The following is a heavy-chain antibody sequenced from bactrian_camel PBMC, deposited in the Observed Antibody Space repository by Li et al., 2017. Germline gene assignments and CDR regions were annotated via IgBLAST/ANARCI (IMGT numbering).Heavy chain of an antibody. CDR1: GYTYNRNC. D-gene: IGHD6*01. V-gene: IGHV3S1*01. J-gene: IGHJ4*01. CDR2: MYTGSGNT. Sequence: HVQLVESGGGSVQAGGSLRLSCAASGYTYNRNCMAWFRQAPGKEREGVARMYTGSGNTYYADSVKGRFTISQDNAKNTVYLQMNSLKPDDTAVYSCARVRGVVAVSFVDYWGQGTQVTVS. CDR3: ARVRGVVAVSFVDY.